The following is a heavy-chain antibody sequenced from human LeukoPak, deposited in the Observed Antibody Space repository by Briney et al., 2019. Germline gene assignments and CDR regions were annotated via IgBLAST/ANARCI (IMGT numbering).Heavy chain of an antibody. J-gene: IGHJ5*02. V-gene: IGHV1-8*03. D-gene: IGHD1-26*01. CDR2: MNPNSGNT. Sequence: ASVKVSCKASGGTFSSYAISWVRQATGQGLEWMGWMNPNSGNTGYAQKFQGRVTITRNTSISTAYMELSSLRSEDTAVYYCARGRRAGGSRTLNWFDPWGQGTLVTVSS. CDR1: GGTFSSYA. CDR3: ARGRRAGGSRTLNWFDP.